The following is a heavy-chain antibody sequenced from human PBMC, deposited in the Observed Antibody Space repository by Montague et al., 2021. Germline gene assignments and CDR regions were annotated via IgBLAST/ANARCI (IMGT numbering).Heavy chain of an antibody. Sequence: CAISGDSVSNNNAAWNWIRESPSRGLEWLGRTYYRSTWYTDYAVSVKGRIAINPDTSKNQFSLQLNSVTPEDTAVYYCSREGVGDLLFRFDSWGQGTLVTVSS. J-gene: IGHJ4*02. CDR3: SREGVGDLLFRFDS. D-gene: IGHD3-10*01. V-gene: IGHV6-1*01. CDR1: GDSVSNNNAA. CDR2: TYYRSTWYT.